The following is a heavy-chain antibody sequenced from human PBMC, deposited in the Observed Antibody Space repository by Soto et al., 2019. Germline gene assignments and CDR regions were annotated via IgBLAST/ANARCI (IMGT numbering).Heavy chain of an antibody. CDR1: GGSISSGGYS. V-gene: IGHV4-30-2*01. CDR3: AKDLSRSPYYYYMDV. Sequence: PSETLSLTCAVSGGSISSGGYSWSWIRQPPGKGLEWIGYIYHSGSTYYNPSLKSRVTISVDRSKNQFSLKLSSVTAADTAVYYCAKDLSRSPYYYYMDVWGKGTTVTVSS. D-gene: IGHD2-15*01. J-gene: IGHJ6*03. CDR2: IYHSGST.